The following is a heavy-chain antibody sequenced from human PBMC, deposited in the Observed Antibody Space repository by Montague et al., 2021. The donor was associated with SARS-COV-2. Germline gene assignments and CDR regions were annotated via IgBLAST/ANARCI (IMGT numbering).Heavy chain of an antibody. D-gene: IGHD2-15*01. J-gene: IGHJ6*02. CDR3: ARGPVDDNCSGGSCYSRYCYGMDV. CDR1: GGSVSSSSYD. V-gene: IGHV4-39*07. CDR2: INHSGST. Sequence: SETLSLTCSVSGGSVSSSSYDWGWIRQPPGKGLEWIGEINHSGSTNYNPSLKSRVTISVDTSKNQFSLKLSSVTAADTAVYYCARGPVDDNCSGGSCYSRYCYGMDVWGQGTTVTVSS.